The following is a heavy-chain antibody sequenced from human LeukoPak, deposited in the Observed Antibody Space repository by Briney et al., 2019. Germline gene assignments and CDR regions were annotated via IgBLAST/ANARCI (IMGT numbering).Heavy chain of an antibody. J-gene: IGHJ6*02. CDR3: ARDRTDSSGYYYYYYGMDV. CDR2: INAGNGNT. Sequence: ASVKVSCKASGGTFSSYAISWVRQAPGQRLEWMGWINAGNGNTKYSQKFQGRVTITRDTSASTAYMELSSLRSEDTAVYYCARDRTDSSGYYYYYYGMDVWGQGTTVTVSS. CDR1: GGTFSSYA. D-gene: IGHD3-22*01. V-gene: IGHV1-3*01.